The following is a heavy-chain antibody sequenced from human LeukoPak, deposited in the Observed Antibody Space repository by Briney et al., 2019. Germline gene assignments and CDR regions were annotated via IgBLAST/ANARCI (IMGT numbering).Heavy chain of an antibody. J-gene: IGHJ4*02. D-gene: IGHD3-10*01. CDR1: GGSISSSSYY. Sequence: PSETLSLTCTVSGGSISSSSYYWGWIRQPPGKGLEWIGSIYYSGSTYYNPSLKSRVTISVDTSKDQFSLKLSSVTAADTAVYYCARYVVQGVSIDYWGQGTLVTVSS. V-gene: IGHV4-39*01. CDR2: IYYSGST. CDR3: ARYVVQGVSIDY.